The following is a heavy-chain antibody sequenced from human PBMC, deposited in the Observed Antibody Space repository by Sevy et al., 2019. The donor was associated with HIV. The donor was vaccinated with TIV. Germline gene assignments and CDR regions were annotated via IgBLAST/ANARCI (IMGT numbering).Heavy chain of an antibody. Sequence: SETLSLTCTVSGGSISSGDYYWSWMRQPPGKGLEWIGYIYYSGTTYYNPSLKSRVTISVDTSKNHFSLNLNSVTAADTAVYYYARYCISTSPHNWFDPWGQGTLVTVSS. CDR1: GGSISSGDYY. CDR2: IYYSGTT. V-gene: IGHV4-30-4*01. J-gene: IGHJ5*02. CDR3: ARYCISTSPHNWFDP. D-gene: IGHD2-2*01.